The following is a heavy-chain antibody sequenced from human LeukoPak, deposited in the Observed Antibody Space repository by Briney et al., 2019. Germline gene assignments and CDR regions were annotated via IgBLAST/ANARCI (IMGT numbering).Heavy chain of an antibody. CDR2: ISSSSTI. Sequence: RSGGSLRLSCAASGFTFSSYSMNWVRQAPGKGLEWVSYISSSSTIYYADSVKGRFTISRDNAKNSLYLQMNSLRAEDTAVYYCARAQYSGSYPGEWLDYWGQGTLVTVSS. D-gene: IGHD1-26*01. V-gene: IGHV3-48*01. J-gene: IGHJ4*02. CDR3: ARAQYSGSYPGEWLDY. CDR1: GFTFSSYS.